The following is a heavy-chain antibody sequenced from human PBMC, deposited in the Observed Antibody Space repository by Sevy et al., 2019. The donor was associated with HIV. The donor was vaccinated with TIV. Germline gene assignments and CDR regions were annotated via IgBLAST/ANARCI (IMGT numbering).Heavy chain of an antibody. CDR1: GFTFSSYA. D-gene: IGHD2-2*01. V-gene: IGHV3-30*18. Sequence: GGSLRLSCAASGFTFSSYAMHWVRQAPGKGLEWVAVISYDGSNKYYTGSVKCLFTISRDNSKNKRYLQMNSLRAEGTAGYYCAKVSVRGVIVLEPAANYFDNWGQGTLVTVSS. CDR3: AKVSVRGVIVLEPAANYFDN. CDR2: ISYDGSNK. J-gene: IGHJ4*02.